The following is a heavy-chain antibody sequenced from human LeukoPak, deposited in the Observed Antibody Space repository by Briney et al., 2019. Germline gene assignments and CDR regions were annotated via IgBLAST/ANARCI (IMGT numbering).Heavy chain of an antibody. J-gene: IGHJ6*02. V-gene: IGHV3-53*01. CDR3: AAAMRYYYYGMDV. Sequence: GGSLRLSCAASGFTVSSNYMSWVRQAPGKGLEWVSVIYSGGSTYYADSVKGRFTISRDNSKNTPYLQMNSLKAEDTAVYYCAAAMRYYYYGMDVWGQGTTVTVSS. CDR1: GFTVSSNY. CDR2: IYSGGST. D-gene: IGHD2-2*01.